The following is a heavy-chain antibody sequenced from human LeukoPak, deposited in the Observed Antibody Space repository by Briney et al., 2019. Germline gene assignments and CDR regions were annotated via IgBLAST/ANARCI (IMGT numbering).Heavy chain of an antibody. CDR3: ARGPLGSGYTYFDY. J-gene: IGHJ4*02. D-gene: IGHD5-12*01. CDR2: IYHSGYS. Sequence: SETLSLTCTVFGGSISSYYWSWIRQPPGKGLEWIGYIYHSGYSNYKPSLKSRVTISVDTSKNQFSLELSSVTAADTAVYYCARGPLGSGYTYFDYWGQGTLVTVSS. CDR1: GGSISSYY. V-gene: IGHV4-59*01.